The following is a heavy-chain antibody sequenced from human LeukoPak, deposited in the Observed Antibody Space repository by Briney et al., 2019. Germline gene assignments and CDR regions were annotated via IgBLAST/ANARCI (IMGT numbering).Heavy chain of an antibody. Sequence: PSETLSLTCAVYGGSFSGYYWSWIRQPPGKGLEWIGEINHSGSTNYNPSLKSRVTISVDTSKNQFSLKLSSVTAADTAVYYCARGRLRYFDWLLSPRGAFDYWGQGTLVTVSS. CDR3: ARGRLRYFDWLLSPRGAFDY. D-gene: IGHD3-9*01. V-gene: IGHV4-34*01. J-gene: IGHJ4*02. CDR2: INHSGST. CDR1: GGSFSGYY.